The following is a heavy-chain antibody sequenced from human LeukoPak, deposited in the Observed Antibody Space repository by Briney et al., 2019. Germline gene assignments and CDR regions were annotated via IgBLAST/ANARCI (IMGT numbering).Heavy chain of an antibody. CDR3: ARDGYSSSWYGYYYYYMDV. J-gene: IGHJ6*03. Sequence: ASVKVSCKASGYTLTSYYMHWVRQAPGQGLEWMGIINPSGGSTSYAQKFQGRVTMTRDMSTSTVYMELSSLRSEDTAVYYCARDGYSSSWYGYYYYYMDVWGKGTTVTVSS. V-gene: IGHV1-46*01. CDR2: INPSGGST. D-gene: IGHD6-13*01. CDR1: GYTLTSYY.